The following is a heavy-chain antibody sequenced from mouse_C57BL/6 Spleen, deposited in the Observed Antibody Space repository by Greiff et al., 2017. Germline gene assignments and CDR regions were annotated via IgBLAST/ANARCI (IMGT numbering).Heavy chain of an antibody. CDR1: GYTFTDYY. CDR2: IGPGSGST. D-gene: IGHD2-3*01. Sequence: QVQLQQSGAELVKPGASVKISCKASGYTFTDYYINWVKQRPGQGLEWIGKIGPGSGSTYYNEKFKGKATLTADKSSSTAYMQLSSLTSEDSAVYCCAACDGYYFGYFDVWGTGTTVTVSS. J-gene: IGHJ1*03. CDR3: AACDGYYFGYFDV. V-gene: IGHV1-77*01.